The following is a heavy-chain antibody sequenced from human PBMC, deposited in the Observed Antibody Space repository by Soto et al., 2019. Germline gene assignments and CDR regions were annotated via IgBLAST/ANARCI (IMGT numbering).Heavy chain of an antibody. CDR3: AREVSVGRAPGLLDN. J-gene: IGHJ1*01. V-gene: IGHV1-24*01. CDR2: FDPEDGET. CDR1: GYTLTELS. Sequence: ASVKVSCKVSGYTLTELSMHWVRQAPGKGLEWMGGFDPEDGETIYAQKFQGRVTMTEDTSTDTAYMELSSLRSEDTAVYYCAREVSVGRAPGLLDNWCQGTLVTVSS. D-gene: IGHD1-26*01.